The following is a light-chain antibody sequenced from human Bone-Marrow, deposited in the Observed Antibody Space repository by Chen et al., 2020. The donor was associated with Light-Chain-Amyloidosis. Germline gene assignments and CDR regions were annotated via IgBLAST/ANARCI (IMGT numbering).Light chain of an antibody. Sequence: EIVMTQSPATLSVSPGESATLSCRASQSVGSSLAWYQQKPGQAPRLLIYGVSTGATGIPARFSGSGSGTEFTLTISSMQSEDFAVYYCQQCYNWPPWTFGQGTKVEI. J-gene: IGKJ1*01. CDR1: QSVGSS. CDR3: QQCYNWPPWT. CDR2: GVS. V-gene: IGKV3-15*01.